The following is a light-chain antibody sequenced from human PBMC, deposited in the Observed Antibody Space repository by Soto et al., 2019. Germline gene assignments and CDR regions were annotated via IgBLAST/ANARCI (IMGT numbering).Light chain of an antibody. CDR3: CSYAGSSLWV. J-gene: IGLJ3*02. CDR1: SSDVGIYNY. Sequence: QSALTQPRSVSGSPGQSVTISCTGTSSDVGIYNYVSWYQQHPGKAPQLVIYXXXKXXXXXXXXFSGSKSGNTASLTISGXXXXXXXXYYCCSYAGSSLWVFGGGTKLTVL. V-gene: IGLV2-11*01. CDR2: XXX.